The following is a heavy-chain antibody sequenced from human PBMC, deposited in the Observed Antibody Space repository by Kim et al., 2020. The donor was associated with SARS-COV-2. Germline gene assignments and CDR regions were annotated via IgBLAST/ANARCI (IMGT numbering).Heavy chain of an antibody. V-gene: IGHV3-7*01. Sequence: SDKYYADSGRGRFTISRDNAKNSVYLQMNSLRAEDTAVYYCARGSGPGDSWGQGTLVTVSS. CDR2: SDK. D-gene: IGHD6-19*01. J-gene: IGHJ4*02. CDR3: ARGSGPGDS.